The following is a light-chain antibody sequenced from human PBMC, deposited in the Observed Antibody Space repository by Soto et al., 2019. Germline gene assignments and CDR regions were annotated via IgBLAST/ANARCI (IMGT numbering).Light chain of an antibody. Sequence: QSVLTQPPSASGTPGQRVTISCSGSSSNIGSNYVYWYQQLPGPAPKLLFYRNNQRPSGVPDRFSGSKSGSSASLASSGLRSEDEADYYCAAWDDSLSGRVFGTGIKLTVL. J-gene: IGLJ1*01. CDR2: RNN. CDR3: AAWDDSLSGRV. CDR1: SSNIGSNY. V-gene: IGLV1-47*01.